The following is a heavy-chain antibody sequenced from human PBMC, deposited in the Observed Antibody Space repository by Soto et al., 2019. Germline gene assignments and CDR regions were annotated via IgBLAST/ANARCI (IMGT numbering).Heavy chain of an antibody. CDR3: AIIAPSITIFGVASDAFDI. Sequence: ASVKVSCKASGYTFTSYYMHWVRQAPGQGLEWMGIINPSGGSTSYAQKFQGRVTMTRDTSTSTVYMELSSLRSDDTAVYYCAIIAPSITIFGVASDAFDIWGQGTMVTVSS. CDR1: GYTFTSYY. J-gene: IGHJ3*02. CDR2: INPSGGST. V-gene: IGHV1-46*01. D-gene: IGHD3-3*01.